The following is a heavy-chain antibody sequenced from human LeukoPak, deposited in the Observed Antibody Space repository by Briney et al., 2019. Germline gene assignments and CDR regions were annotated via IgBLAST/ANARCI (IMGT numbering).Heavy chain of an antibody. D-gene: IGHD6-6*01. J-gene: IGHJ5*02. V-gene: IGHV1-2*02. CDR2: INPNSGGT. CDR3: ARDSIAAPTNWFDP. CDR1: GYTFTGYY. Sequence: TSVEVSCKASGYTFTGYYMHWVRQAPGQGLEWMGWINPNSGGTNYAQKFQGRVTMTRDTSISTAYMELRSLRSDDTAVYYCARDSIAAPTNWFDPWGQGTLVTVSS.